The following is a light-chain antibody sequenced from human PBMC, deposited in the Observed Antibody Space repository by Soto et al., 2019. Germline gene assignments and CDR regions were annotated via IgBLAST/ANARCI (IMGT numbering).Light chain of an antibody. CDR3: QQYNNWIT. CDR2: GAS. V-gene: IGKV3-15*01. J-gene: IGKJ5*01. CDR1: QSVSSN. Sequence: EIVMTQSPATLSVSPGERATLSCRANQSVSSNLAWYQQKPGQAPRLLIYGASTRATGIPARFSGSGSGTEFTLTISSLQSEDFAVYYCQQYNNWITFGQGTRLE.